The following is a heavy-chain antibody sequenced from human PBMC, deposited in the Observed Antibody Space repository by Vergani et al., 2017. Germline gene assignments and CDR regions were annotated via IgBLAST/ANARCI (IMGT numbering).Heavy chain of an antibody. CDR3: ARNPDYSNSPSETYYYYYYMDV. V-gene: IGHV3-48*03. D-gene: IGHD4-11*01. CDR1: GFTFSSYE. Sequence: EVQLVESGGGLVQPGGSLRLSCAASGFTFSSYEMNWVRQAPGKGLEWVSYISSSGSTIYYADSVKGRFTISRDNAKNSLYLQMNSLRAEDTAVYYCARNPDYSNSPSETYYYYYYMDVWGKGTTVTVSS. CDR2: ISSSGSTI. J-gene: IGHJ6*03.